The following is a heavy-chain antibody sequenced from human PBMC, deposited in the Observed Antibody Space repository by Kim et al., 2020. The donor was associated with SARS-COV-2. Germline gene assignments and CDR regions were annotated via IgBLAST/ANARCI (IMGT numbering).Heavy chain of an antibody. J-gene: IGHJ4*01. D-gene: IGHD6-25*01. V-gene: IGHV4-34*01. CDR1: GGSFSGYC. Sequence: SETLSLTCAVYGGSFSGYCWSWIRQPPGKGLEWIGVIYHNGSNNYNPYLKSRVTISLHTNNNQFSLSLSSVPAPDEPAFYYARGPTWGSSTGFFYWGHGT. CDR2: IYHNGSN. CDR3: ARGPTWGSSTGFFY.